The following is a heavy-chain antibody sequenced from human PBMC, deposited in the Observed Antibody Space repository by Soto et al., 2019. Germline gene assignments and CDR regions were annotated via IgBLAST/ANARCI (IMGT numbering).Heavy chain of an antibody. J-gene: IGHJ6*03. D-gene: IGHD6-6*01. CDR1: GGSVSSYH. V-gene: IGHV4-59*02. Sequence: VQLQESGEGLLKPSETLSLTCTVSGGSVSSYHWTWIRQSPGKGLEWIGYIYYNGSTDYNPSLKCRLTVSVSTSKRQFSLRLTSVTAADTAVYYCAREFFWRSSSSPTYYYYLDVWGKGTTVTVSS. CDR3: AREFFWRSSSSPTYYYYLDV. CDR2: IYYNGST.